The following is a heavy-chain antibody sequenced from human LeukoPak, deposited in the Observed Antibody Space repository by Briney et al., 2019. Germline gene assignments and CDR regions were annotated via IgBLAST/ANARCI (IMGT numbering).Heavy chain of an antibody. CDR1: GFTFSSYA. J-gene: IGHJ4*02. CDR3: AKDPLGVRARVLDYFDY. CDR2: ISGSGGST. V-gene: IGHV3-23*01. D-gene: IGHD1-26*01. Sequence: GGSLRLSCAASGFTFSSYAMSWVRQAPGKGLEWVSAISGSGGSTYYADSVKGRVTISRDNSKNTLCLQMNSLRAEDTAVYYCAKDPLGVRARVLDYFDYGGQGTLVTVSS.